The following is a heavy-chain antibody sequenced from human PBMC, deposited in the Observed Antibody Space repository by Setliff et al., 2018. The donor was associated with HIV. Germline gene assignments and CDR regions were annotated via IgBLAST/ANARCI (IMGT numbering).Heavy chain of an antibody. V-gene: IGHV4-4*07. CDR1: GGSINSYH. J-gene: IGHJ6*03. Sequence: SETLSLTCSVSGGSINSYHWTWIRQPAGKGLEWVGRFYTSESESSNYNPSLKSRVTMSVDTSKNQFSLKLKSVTAADTAVYYCARVTIPWGFNYYYMDMWGKGTTVTVSS. D-gene: IGHD3-10*01. CDR2: FYTSESESS. CDR3: ARVTIPWGFNYYYMDM.